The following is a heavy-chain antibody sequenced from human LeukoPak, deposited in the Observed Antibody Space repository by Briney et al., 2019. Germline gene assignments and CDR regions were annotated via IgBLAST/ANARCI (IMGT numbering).Heavy chain of an antibody. CDR1: GYTFTSFD. V-gene: IGHV1-8*01. CDR3: VKHISSWYSFDY. D-gene: IGHD6-13*01. J-gene: IGHJ4*02. Sequence: ASVKVSCKASGYTFTSFDINWVRHTGQGLEWMGWMSPNSGNTGYAQKFQGRVSMTRDTSISTAYMELSSLSSEDTAVYYCVKHISSWYSFDYWGQGTLVTVSS. CDR2: MSPNSGNT.